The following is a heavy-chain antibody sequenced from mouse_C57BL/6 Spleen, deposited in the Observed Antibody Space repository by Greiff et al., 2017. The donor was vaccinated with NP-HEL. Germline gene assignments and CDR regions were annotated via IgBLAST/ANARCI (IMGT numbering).Heavy chain of an antibody. CDR3: AREEGGGPAWFAY. Sequence: EVRLVESGGGLVKPGGSLKLSCAASGFTFSSYAMSWVRQTPEKRLEWVATISDGGSYTYYPDNVKGRFTISRDNAKNNLYLQMSHLKYEDTAMYYCAREEGGGPAWFAYWGQGTLVTVSA. V-gene: IGHV5-4*01. CDR1: GFTFSSYA. CDR2: ISDGGSYT. J-gene: IGHJ3*01.